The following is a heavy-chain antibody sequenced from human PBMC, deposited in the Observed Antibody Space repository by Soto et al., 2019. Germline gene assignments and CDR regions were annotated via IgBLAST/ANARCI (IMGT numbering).Heavy chain of an antibody. V-gene: IGHV5-51*01. CDR2: IYPGDSDT. Sequence: PGESLKISCTGSAYSFTSYWIGWVRQMTGKGLEWMRIIYPGDSDTRYSPSFQGQVTISADKSISSAYLQWSSLKASDPDMYYCASGARYDGIDVCGQGTTVTAP. D-gene: IGHD1-26*01. CDR3: ASGARYDGIDV. CDR1: AYSFTSYW. J-gene: IGHJ6*02.